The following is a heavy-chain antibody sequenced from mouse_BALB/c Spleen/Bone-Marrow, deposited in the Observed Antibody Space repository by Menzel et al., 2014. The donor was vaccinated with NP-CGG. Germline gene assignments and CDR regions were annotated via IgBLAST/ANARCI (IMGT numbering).Heavy chain of an antibody. Sequence: QVQLKHSGAELVRPGSSVKISCKASGYAFSSYWMNWVKPRPGQGLEWIGQIYPGDGDTNYNGKFKGKATLTADKSSSTAYMQLSSLTSEDSAVYFCARWITTVVAPYVMDYWGQGTSVTVSS. J-gene: IGHJ4*01. CDR2: IYPGDGDT. D-gene: IGHD1-1*01. CDR1: GYAFSSYW. CDR3: ARWITTVVAPYVMDY. V-gene: IGHV1-80*01.